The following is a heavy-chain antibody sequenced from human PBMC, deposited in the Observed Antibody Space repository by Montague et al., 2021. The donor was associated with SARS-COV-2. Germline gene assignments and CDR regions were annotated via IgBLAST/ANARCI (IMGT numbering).Heavy chain of an antibody. V-gene: IGHV4-59*02. CDR2: VYSVGSA. CDR3: ARETMTADAFDI. Sequence: SETLSLTCTVSGASVGSSDWGWIRQSQGKGLEWMGYVYSVGSADYNPSLKSRATISRDTSKNQFSLKVRSVTAADTAVYYCARETMTADAFDIWAQGTMVTVSS. CDR1: GASVGSSD. D-gene: IGHD1-14*01. J-gene: IGHJ3*02.